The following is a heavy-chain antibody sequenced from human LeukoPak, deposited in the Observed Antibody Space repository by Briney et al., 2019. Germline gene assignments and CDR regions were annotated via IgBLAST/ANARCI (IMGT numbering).Heavy chain of an antibody. D-gene: IGHD5-12*01. CDR3: TTGWEATILGGQYYFDY. CDR2: ISYDGNNK. CDR1: GFTFTSYT. Sequence: GTSLRLSCAASGFTFTSYTMHWVRQAPGKGLEWVAVISYDGNNKYYADSVKGRFTISRDDSKNTLYLQMNSLKTEDTAVYYCTTGWEATILGGQYYFDYWGQGTLVTVSS. J-gene: IGHJ4*02. V-gene: IGHV3-30*04.